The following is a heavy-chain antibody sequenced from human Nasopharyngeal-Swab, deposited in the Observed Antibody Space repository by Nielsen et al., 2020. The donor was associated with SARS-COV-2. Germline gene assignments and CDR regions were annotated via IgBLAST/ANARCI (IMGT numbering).Heavy chain of an antibody. Sequence: WIRQPPGKALEWLAVTFLNDEKSYSASLKSRLTISKDYSKSQVVLTMANVVPVDPATYYCARLGCASISCHIDHWGQGTLVTVSS. D-gene: IGHD2-8*01. CDR2: TFLNDEK. V-gene: IGHV2-26*01. CDR3: ARLGCASISCHIDH. J-gene: IGHJ4*03.